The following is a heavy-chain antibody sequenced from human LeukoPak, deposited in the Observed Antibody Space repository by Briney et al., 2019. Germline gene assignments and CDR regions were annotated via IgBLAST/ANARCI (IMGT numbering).Heavy chain of an antibody. CDR1: GYTFTSYD. D-gene: IGHD6-13*01. CDR2: MSPNSGNT. Sequence: ASVKVSCKASGYTFTSYDINWVRQATGQGLEWMGWMSPNSGNTGYAQKFQGRVTMTRNTSISTAYMELSSLRSEDTAVYYCARALTGAAAGLSGYYYYGMDVWGQGTTVTVSS. V-gene: IGHV1-8*01. CDR3: ARALTGAAAGLSGYYYYGMDV. J-gene: IGHJ6*02.